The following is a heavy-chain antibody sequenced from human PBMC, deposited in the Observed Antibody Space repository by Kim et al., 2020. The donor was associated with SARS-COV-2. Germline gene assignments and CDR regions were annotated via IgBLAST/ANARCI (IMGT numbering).Heavy chain of an antibody. J-gene: IGHJ3*02. D-gene: IGHD6-13*01. Sequence: PSLKSRVNISVNTSKNQFSLKLSSVTAADTAVYYCARGSGSWSPTDAFDIWGQGTMVTVSS. V-gene: IGHV4-39*07. CDR3: ARGSGSWSPTDAFDI.